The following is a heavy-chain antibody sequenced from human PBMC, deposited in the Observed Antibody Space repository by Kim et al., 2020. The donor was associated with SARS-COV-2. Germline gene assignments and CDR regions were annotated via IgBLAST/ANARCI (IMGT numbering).Heavy chain of an antibody. D-gene: IGHD6-13*01. Sequence: SETLSLTCTVSGGSISSSSYYWGWIRQPPGKGLEWIGSIYYSGSTYYNPSLKSRVTISVDTSKNQFSLKLSSVTAADTAVYYCARHPERTRSWYGHALTYFDYWGQGTLVTVSS. CDR3: ARHPERTRSWYGHALTYFDY. V-gene: IGHV4-39*01. J-gene: IGHJ4*02. CDR1: GGSISSSSYY. CDR2: IYYSGST.